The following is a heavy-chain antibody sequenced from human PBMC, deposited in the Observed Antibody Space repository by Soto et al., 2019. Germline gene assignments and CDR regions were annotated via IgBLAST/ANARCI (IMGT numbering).Heavy chain of an antibody. V-gene: IGHV2-5*02. J-gene: IGHJ6*02. CDR1: GFSLSTSGVG. CDR2: IYWDDDK. CDR3: EHMSTEYYDILTGYQEDYYCYGMDV. Sequence: QITLKESGPTLVKPTQTLTLTCTFSGFSLSTSGVGVGWIRQPPGKALEWLALIYWDDDKRYSPSLKSRLTITKDTSKNQVVLTMTNMDPVDTATYYCEHMSTEYYDILTGYQEDYYCYGMDVWGQGTTVTVSS. D-gene: IGHD3-9*01.